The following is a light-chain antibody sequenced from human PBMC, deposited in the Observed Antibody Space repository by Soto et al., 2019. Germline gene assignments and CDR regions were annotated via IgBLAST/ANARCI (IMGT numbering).Light chain of an antibody. CDR1: NRDVGSYNL. Sequence: QSALTQPASVSGSPGQSITISCIGTNRDVGSYNLVSWYQQRPGEAPKLIISEVRNRPSGISYRFTGSKSGNTASRTISGVEAEDEADYYCSSYTTTSTLVFGGGTKLTVL. J-gene: IGLJ3*02. V-gene: IGLV2-14*01. CDR3: SSYTTTSTLV. CDR2: EVR.